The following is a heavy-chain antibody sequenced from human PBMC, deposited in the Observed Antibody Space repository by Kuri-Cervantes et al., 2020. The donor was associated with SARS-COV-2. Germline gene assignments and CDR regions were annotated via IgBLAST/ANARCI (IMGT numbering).Heavy chain of an antibody. CDR1: GGSISISNW. D-gene: IGHD3-22*01. CDR3: ARGRTSGYYYYFDY. J-gene: IGHJ4*02. V-gene: IGHV4-4*02. Sequence: SATLSLTCAVSGGSISISNWWSWVRQPPGKGLEWIGDIYHSGSTNYNPSLKSLVTISVDRSKNQFSLKLSAVTAADTAVYYCARGRTSGYYYYFDYWGQGTLVTVSS. CDR2: IYHSGST.